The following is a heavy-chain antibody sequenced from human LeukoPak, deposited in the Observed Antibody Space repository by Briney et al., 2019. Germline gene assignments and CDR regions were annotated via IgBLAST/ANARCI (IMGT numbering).Heavy chain of an antibody. V-gene: IGHV3-48*03. CDR1: GFTFSSYE. CDR2: ISISGSTI. J-gene: IGHJ4*02. Sequence: HPGGSLRLSCAASGFTFSSYEMNWVRQAPGKGLEWVSYISISGSTIHYADSVKGRFTISRNNAKNALYLQMNSLRAEDMAAYYCARDRPRVGLDYWGQGTLVTVSS. CDR3: ARDRPRVGLDY. D-gene: IGHD2-2*01.